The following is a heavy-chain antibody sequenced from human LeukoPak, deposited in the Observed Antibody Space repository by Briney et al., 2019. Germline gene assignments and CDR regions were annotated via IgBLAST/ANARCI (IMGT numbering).Heavy chain of an antibody. CDR1: GGSISSSSYY. J-gene: IGHJ3*02. V-gene: IGHV4-39*07. CDR3: TRAIEGAFDI. Sequence: SETLSLTCTVSGGSISSSSYYWGWIRQPPGEGLEWIGNIDYNEITYYHPSLKSRVTISVDTSKTQLSLKPNSVTAEDTAVYYCTRAIEGAFDIWGQGTMVTVSS. CDR2: IDYNEIT.